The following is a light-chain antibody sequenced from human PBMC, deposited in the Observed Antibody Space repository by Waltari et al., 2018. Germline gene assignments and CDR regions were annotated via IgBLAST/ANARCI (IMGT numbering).Light chain of an antibody. J-gene: IGKJ3*01. V-gene: IGKV3-15*01. CDR1: QSVSSN. Sequence: EIVMTQSPATLSVSPGERATLSCRASQSVSSNLAWYQQKPGQGPRLLIYGASTRATGIPARFSGSGSGTECTLTISSLQSEDFAVYYCQQYNNWPSFGPGTKVDTK. CDR2: GAS. CDR3: QQYNNWPS.